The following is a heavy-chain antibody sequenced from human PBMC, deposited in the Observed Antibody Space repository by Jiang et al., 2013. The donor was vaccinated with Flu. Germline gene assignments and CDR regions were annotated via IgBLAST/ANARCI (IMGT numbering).Heavy chain of an antibody. CDR3: ARLRDSGSYYSVFERVKMDAFDI. CDR1: GGSFSGYY. D-gene: IGHD1-26*01. V-gene: IGHV4-34*01. CDR2: INHSGST. J-gene: IGHJ3*02. Sequence: GLLKPSETLSLTCAVYGGSFSGYYWSWIRQPPGKGLEWIGEINHSGSTNYNPSLKSRVTISVDTSKNQFSLKLSSVTAADTAVYYCARLRDSGSYYSVFERVKMDAFDIWGQGTMVTVSS.